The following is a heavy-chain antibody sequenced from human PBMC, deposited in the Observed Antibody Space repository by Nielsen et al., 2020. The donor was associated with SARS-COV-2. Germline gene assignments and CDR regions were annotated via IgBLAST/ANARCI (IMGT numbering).Heavy chain of an antibody. J-gene: IGHJ4*02. CDR2: IYYRGST. Sequence: SETLSLTCIVSGGSISSSSYYWGWIRKPPGKGLEWMGRIYYRGSTNYNPSLNSRVTITVDPSKNQFPLKLSSVTAADTAVYYCARGDVGYCSGGSCYYFEYWGQGTLVTVSS. CDR1: GGSISSSSYY. D-gene: IGHD2-15*01. V-gene: IGHV4-39*06. CDR3: ARGDVGYCSGGSCYYFEY.